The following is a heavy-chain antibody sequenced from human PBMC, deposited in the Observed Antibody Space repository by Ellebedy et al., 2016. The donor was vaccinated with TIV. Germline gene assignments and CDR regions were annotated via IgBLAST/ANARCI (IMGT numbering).Heavy chain of an antibody. Sequence: SETLSLTCTVSGGSISSGGYYWSWIRQHPGKGLEWIGYIDYSGGTNYNPSLRSRVTISVDTSKNQFSLKLSSVTAADTAVYYCARGGSIMVYYFGMDVWGQGTTVTVSS. V-gene: IGHV4-61*08. D-gene: IGHD3-16*01. CDR1: GGSISSGGYY. CDR3: ARGGSIMVYYFGMDV. CDR2: IDYSGGT. J-gene: IGHJ6*02.